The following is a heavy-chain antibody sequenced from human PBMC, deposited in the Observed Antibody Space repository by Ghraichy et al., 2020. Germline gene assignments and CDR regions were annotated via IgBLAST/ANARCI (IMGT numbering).Heavy chain of an antibody. CDR2: IHDSGRT. J-gene: IGHJ4*02. CDR1: GGSISGYY. Sequence: SETLSLTCTVSGGSISGYYWTWIRQPPGKGLEWVGYIHDSGRTNYDPSLKSRVTISLDTSKNQFSLKLNSVTAADTAVYYCTRVQILGYSSTWTGFDIWGQGTQVTVSS. CDR3: TRVQILGYSSTWTGFDI. V-gene: IGHV4-59*01. D-gene: IGHD2-2*01.